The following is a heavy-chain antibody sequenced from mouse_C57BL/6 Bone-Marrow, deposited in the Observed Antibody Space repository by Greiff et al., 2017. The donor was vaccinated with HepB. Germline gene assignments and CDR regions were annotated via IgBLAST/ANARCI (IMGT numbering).Heavy chain of an antibody. CDR1: VNSITRGYY. J-gene: IGHJ1*03. D-gene: IGHD2-3*01. CDR3: ESSLCDGSRWSFDV. Sequence: VQLQQSGPGLVKPSPPLSLTCSVTVNSITRGYYWNWIRLFPGNKLEWMGYISYDGSNNYNPSLKNRISITRDTSKNQFFLKFNSVTTEDTATYYCESSLCDGSRWSFDVWGTLAPVCDSS. CDR2: ISYDGSN. V-gene: IGHV3-6*01.